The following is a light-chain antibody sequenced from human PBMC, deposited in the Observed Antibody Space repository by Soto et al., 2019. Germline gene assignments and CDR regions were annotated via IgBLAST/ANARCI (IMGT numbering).Light chain of an antibody. CDR1: QDISNY. J-gene: IGKJ4*01. CDR2: DAS. CDR3: QQYDNLPSLT. V-gene: IGKV1-33*01. Sequence: DIQMTQSPSSLSASVGDRVTITCQASQDISNYLNWYQQKPGKAPKHLIYDASKLETGVPSRFSGRGSGTAFTSTISLLQPEDIATYCCQQYDNLPSLTFGGGTQVEIK.